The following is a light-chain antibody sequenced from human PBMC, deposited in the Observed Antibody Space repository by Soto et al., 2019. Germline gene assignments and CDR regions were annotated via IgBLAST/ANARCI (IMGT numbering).Light chain of an antibody. CDR2: DVS. Sequence: QSALTQPASVSGSPGQSITISCTGTSSDVGGYNYVSWYQQHPGKAPKLMIYDVSNRPSGVSNRFSGSKSGNTASLTISGLRAEEEADYYSSSYTSSSPYVVFGGGPKLTVL. V-gene: IGLV2-14*01. J-gene: IGLJ2*01. CDR1: SSDVGGYNY. CDR3: SSYTSSSPYVV.